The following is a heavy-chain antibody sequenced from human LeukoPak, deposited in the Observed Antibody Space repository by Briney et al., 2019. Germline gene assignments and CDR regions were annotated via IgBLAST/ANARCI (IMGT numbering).Heavy chain of an antibody. CDR3: ARGRYGWLPFDY. CDR1: GGSMSSYF. Sequence: SETLSLTCTVSGGSMSSYFWSWIRQPPGKGLEWIGYIYYSGSTNYNPSLKSRVTISVDTSKNQFTLKLSSVTAADTAVYYCARGRYGWLPFDYWGQGTLVTVSS. J-gene: IGHJ4*02. V-gene: IGHV4-59*01. D-gene: IGHD3-16*01. CDR2: IYYSGST.